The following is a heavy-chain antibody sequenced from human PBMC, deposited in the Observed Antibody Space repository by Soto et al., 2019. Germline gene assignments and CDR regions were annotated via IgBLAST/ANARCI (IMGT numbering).Heavy chain of an antibody. V-gene: IGHV3-23*01. CDR3: VKVFFITTVVGIGVYLLVSAFQLTLASDL. J-gene: IGHJ2*01. D-gene: IGHD3-10*01. Sequence: QGKGLEWVSAISGSGGSTYYADSVKGRFTISSDNSKNTLYLKMNSLRAEDTAVYYCVKVFFITTVVGIGVYLLVSAFQLTLASDL. CDR2: ISGSGGST.